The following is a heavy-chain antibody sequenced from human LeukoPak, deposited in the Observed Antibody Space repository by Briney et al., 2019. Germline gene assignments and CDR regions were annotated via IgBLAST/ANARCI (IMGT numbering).Heavy chain of an antibody. CDR3: AGVSGYDWESFYDY. CDR2: IYYSGST. D-gene: IGHD5-12*01. V-gene: IGHV4-59*01. CDR1: GGSISSYY. J-gene: IGHJ4*02. Sequence: SETLSLTCTVSGGSISSYYWSWIRQPPGKGLEWIGYIYYSGSTNYNPSLKSRVTISVDTSKNQFSLKLSSVTAADTAMYYCAGVSGYDWESFYDYWGQGSLVTVSS.